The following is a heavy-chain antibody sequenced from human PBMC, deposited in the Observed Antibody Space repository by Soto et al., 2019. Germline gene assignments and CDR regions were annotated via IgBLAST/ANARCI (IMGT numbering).Heavy chain of an antibody. CDR1: GYTFTTFW. CDR3: ARIYCTTTTCDSWFDP. CDR2: IDPGDTYA. V-gene: IGHV5-10-1*01. J-gene: IGHJ5*02. D-gene: IGHD2-2*01. Sequence: AVESLKISCTGFGYTFTTFWISWVRQMPWKGLEWMGRIDPGDTYATYSPAFQGHVTISADKATSTAYLQWSSLKASDTAMYYCARIYCTTTTCDSWFDPWGQGTLVTVSS.